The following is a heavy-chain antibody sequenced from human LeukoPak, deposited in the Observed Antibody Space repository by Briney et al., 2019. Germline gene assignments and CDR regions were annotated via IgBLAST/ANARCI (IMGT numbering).Heavy chain of an antibody. J-gene: IGHJ4*02. CDR2: IRYDGSNK. V-gene: IGHV3-30*02. CDR3: AAPRKPGIAAAFGY. Sequence: GGSLRLSCAASGFTFSSYGMHWVRQAPGKGLEWVAFIRYDGSNKYYADSVKGRFTISRDNSKNTLYLQMNSLRAEDTAVYYCAAPRKPGIAAAFGYWGQGTLVTVSS. D-gene: IGHD6-13*01. CDR1: GFTFSSYG.